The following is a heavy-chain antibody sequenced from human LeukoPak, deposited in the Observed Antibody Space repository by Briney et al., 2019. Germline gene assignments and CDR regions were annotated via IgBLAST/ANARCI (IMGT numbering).Heavy chain of an antibody. CDR3: ARRHGGPSAYDCYGMDV. J-gene: IGHJ6*02. CDR1: GYSFTTYW. V-gene: IGHV5-51*01. CDR2: IYPGDFDT. Sequence: GESLKISCQGSGYSFTTYWIAWVRQMPGRGLEWMGIIYPGDFDTRYSPSFQGQVTISADKSISTAYLQGSSLKASDTAMYFCARRHGGPSAYDCYGMDVWGQGTTVTVSS.